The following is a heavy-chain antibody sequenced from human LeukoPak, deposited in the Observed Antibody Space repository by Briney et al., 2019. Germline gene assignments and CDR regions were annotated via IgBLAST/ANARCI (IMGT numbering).Heavy chain of an antibody. D-gene: IGHD3-16*01. V-gene: IGHV4-39*01. CDR3: VRGSTLRHYQY. Sequence: SETLSLTCTVSGVSISYSHYYRRCLRRPPGKGLEWIGSIYYSGSTYYNPSLKSRVTVSVDTSKNQFSLNLSSVTAADTAVYYCVRGSTLRHYQYWGQGTLVTVSS. CDR2: IYYSGST. J-gene: IGHJ4*02. CDR1: GVSISYSHYY.